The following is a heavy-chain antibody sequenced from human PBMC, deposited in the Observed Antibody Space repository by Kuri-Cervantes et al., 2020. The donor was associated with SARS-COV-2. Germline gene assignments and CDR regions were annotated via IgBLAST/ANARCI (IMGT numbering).Heavy chain of an antibody. J-gene: IGHJ4*02. V-gene: IGHV3-23*01. CDR2: ISTSGGDT. CDR1: RFTFNKYD. CDR3: ASVSTMGVSLD. Sequence: GGSLRLSCAASRFTFNKYDLIWVRQAPGKGLEWVPSISTSGGDTNYADSLKGRFTISRDNSKNTLYLQMNSLRVEDTAVYYCASVSTMGVSLDWGQGTLGTVSS. D-gene: IGHD5-24*01.